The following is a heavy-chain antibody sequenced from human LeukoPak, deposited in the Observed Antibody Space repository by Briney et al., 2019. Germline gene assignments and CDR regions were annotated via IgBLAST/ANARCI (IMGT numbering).Heavy chain of an antibody. J-gene: IGHJ5*02. Sequence: GASVKVSCKASGYTFTSYYMHWVRQAPGQGLEWMGIINPSGGSTSYAQKFQGRVTMTRDTSTSTVYMELSSLRPEDTAVYYCARSGIVVVVAATPYWFDPWGQGTLVTVSS. D-gene: IGHD2-15*01. CDR2: INPSGGST. V-gene: IGHV1-46*01. CDR1: GYTFTSYY. CDR3: ARSGIVVVVAATPYWFDP.